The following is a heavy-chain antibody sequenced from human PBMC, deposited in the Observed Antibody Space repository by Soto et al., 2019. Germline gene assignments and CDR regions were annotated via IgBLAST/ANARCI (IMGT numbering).Heavy chain of an antibody. CDR1: GFTFSSYA. D-gene: IGHD6-13*01. J-gene: IGHJ6*02. V-gene: IGHV3-23*01. CDR3: AKDRDGAAAGPTKFYGMDV. Sequence: EVQLLESGGGLVQPGGSLRLSCAASGFTFSSYAMSWVRQAPGKGLEWVSVISGSGDSTYYADSVRGRFTISRDNSKNPLYLQILSLRAEDTAVYYCAKDRDGAAAGPTKFYGMDVWGQGTRVTVSS. CDR2: ISGSGDST.